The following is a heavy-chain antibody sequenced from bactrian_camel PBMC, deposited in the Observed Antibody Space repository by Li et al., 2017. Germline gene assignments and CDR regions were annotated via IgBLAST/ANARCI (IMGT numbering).Heavy chain of an antibody. CDR2: ILSNGAS. D-gene: IGHD6*01. CDR1: GFTGSNLY. Sequence: HVQLVESGGGSVQAGESLRLSCVASGFTGSNLYMAWFRQAPEKEREGVATILSNGASRYADSVKGRFTISKDTARNTPYLQMNSLKPEDTAMYYCADDLSLSRSTICGLVSSYYPFWGQGTQVTVS. J-gene: IGHJ4*01. CDR3: ADDLSLSRSTICGLVSSYYPF. V-gene: IGHV3S20*01.